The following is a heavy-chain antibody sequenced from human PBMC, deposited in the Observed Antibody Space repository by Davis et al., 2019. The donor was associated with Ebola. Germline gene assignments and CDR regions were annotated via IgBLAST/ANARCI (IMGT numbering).Heavy chain of an antibody. CDR1: GGSISSSSYY. CDR2: IYYTGST. CDR3: ARQGGVVVAATTLSYYYGMDV. Sequence: SETLSLTCTVSGGSISSSSYYWGWTRQPPGKGLEWIGRIYYTGSTYYNPSLKSRVTISVDTSKNQFSLKLSSVTAADTAVYYCARQGGVVVAATTLSYYYGMDVWGQGTTVTVSS. D-gene: IGHD2-15*01. V-gene: IGHV4-39*01. J-gene: IGHJ6*02.